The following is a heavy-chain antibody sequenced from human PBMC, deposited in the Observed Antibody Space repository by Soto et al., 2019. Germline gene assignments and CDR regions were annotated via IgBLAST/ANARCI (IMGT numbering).Heavy chain of an antibody. Sequence: QVQLHESGPGLVKPSETLSLTCTVSGAFSSTYYWCWIRQPPGNGLEWIGYMNKIGRSNYNPSLTSRSTISLDTSKNQFSLTLSSVIAADTAVYYFARSFCRDAVRCNWFDPWGLGTLVTASS. CDR2: MNKIGRS. CDR3: ARSFCRDAVRCNWFDP. CDR1: GAFSSTYY. V-gene: IGHV4-59*01. D-gene: IGHD2-8*01. J-gene: IGHJ5*02.